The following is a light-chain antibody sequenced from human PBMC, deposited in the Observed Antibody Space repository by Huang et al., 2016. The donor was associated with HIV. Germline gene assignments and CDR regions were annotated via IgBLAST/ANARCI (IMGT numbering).Light chain of an antibody. CDR3: QQYNNWPPLT. J-gene: IGKJ4*01. CDR1: QSVSSN. CDR2: GVS. Sequence: EIVMTQSPATLSVSPGKRATLSCRASQSVSSNLAWYQQTPGQAPRLLIYGVSTRATGIAARLSGSGSGTECTLTSNSLQSEDFAVYYCQQYNNWPPLTFGGGTKVEIK. V-gene: IGKV3-15*01.